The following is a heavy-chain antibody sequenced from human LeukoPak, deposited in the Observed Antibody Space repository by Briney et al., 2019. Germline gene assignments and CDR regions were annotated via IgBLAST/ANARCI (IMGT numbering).Heavy chain of an antibody. CDR2: IYYNDNT. Sequence: KPSETLSLTCTVSGGSISRSSYYWGWIRQPPGKGLEWIASIYYNDNTYYNPSLKSRVTISVDTSKNQFSLKLSSVTAADTAVYYCARHLVPAAIGWDYWGQGTLVTVSS. CDR1: GGSISRSSYY. D-gene: IGHD2-2*02. CDR3: ARHLVPAAIGWDY. V-gene: IGHV4-39*01. J-gene: IGHJ4*02.